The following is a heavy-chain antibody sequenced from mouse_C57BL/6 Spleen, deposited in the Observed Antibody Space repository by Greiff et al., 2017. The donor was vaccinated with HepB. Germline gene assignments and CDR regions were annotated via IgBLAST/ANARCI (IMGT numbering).Heavy chain of an antibody. CDR1: GFTFSSYA. V-gene: IGHV5-4*01. J-gene: IGHJ4*01. Sequence: EVQVVESGGGLVKPGGSLKLSYAASGFTFSSYAMSWVRQTPEKRLEWVATISDGGSYTYYPDNVKGRFTISRDNAKNNLYLQMSHLKSEDTAMYYCARDKDYDYSYAMDYWGQGTSVTVSS. D-gene: IGHD2-4*01. CDR3: ARDKDYDYSYAMDY. CDR2: ISDGGSYT.